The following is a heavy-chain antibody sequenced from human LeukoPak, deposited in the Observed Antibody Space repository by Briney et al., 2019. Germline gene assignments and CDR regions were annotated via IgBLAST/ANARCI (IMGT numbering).Heavy chain of an antibody. Sequence: PGGSLRLSCAASGFTVNSNYMSPVRQAPGKGLEWVSVIYSGGSTYYADSVKGRFTISRDNSKNTLYLQMNSLRAEDTAVYYCARGRYYYDRSGFYHSYFFDDWGQGTLVTVSS. CDR2: IYSGGST. CDR3: ARGRYYYDRSGFYHSYFFDD. J-gene: IGHJ4*02. CDR1: GFTVNSNY. V-gene: IGHV3-53*01. D-gene: IGHD3-22*01.